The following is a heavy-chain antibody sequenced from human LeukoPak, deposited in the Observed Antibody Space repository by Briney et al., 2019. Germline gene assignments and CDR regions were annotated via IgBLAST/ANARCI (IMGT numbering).Heavy chain of an antibody. Sequence: PSETLSLTCTVSSGSINNYYWSWVRQPPGKGLEWIGEIYHSGSTNYNPSLKSRVTISVDKSKNQFSLKLSSVTAADTAVYYCARGTAKYSSSSSYFDYWGQGTLVTVSS. CDR3: ARGTAKYSSSSSYFDY. D-gene: IGHD6-6*01. CDR2: IYHSGST. J-gene: IGHJ4*02. V-gene: IGHV4-4*02. CDR1: SGSINNYY.